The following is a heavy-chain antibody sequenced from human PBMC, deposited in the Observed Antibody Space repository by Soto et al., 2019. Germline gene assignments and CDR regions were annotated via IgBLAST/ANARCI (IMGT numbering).Heavy chain of an antibody. CDR3: AKAHVMVVAGNTFDY. CDR2: IYHGGTT. CDR1: GYSISSGSY. J-gene: IGHJ4*01. V-gene: IGHV4-38-2*02. Sequence: SLTCTVSGYSISSGSYWGWIRQPPGKGPEWIASIYHGGTTFYNPSLKSRVTVSVDKSNNQFSLKLRSVTAADTAVYYCAKAHVMVVAGNTFDYWGHGTLVTVSS. D-gene: IGHD6-19*01.